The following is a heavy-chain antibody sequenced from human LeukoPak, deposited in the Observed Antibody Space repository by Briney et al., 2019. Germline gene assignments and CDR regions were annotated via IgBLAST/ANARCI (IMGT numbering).Heavy chain of an antibody. J-gene: IGHJ6*02. CDR2: ISSSGSTI. Sequence: GGSLRLSCAASGFTFSDYYMSWLRQAPGKGLEGVAYISSSGSTIYYADSVKGRFTISRDNAKNSLYLQMNSLRAEDTAVYYCARESRYCSGGSCYSYYYYGMDVWGQGTTVTVSS. CDR3: ARESRYCSGGSCYSYYYYGMDV. CDR1: GFTFSDYY. D-gene: IGHD2-15*01. V-gene: IGHV3-11*01.